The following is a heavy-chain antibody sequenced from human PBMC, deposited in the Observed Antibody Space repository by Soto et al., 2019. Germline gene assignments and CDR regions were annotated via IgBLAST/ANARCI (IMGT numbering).Heavy chain of an antibody. CDR3: ARASRGLVREGIDY. J-gene: IGHJ4*02. D-gene: IGHD6-19*01. Sequence: EVQLVESGGGLVQPGGSLRLSCAASGFTFSSYWMSWVRQAPGKGLEWVANIKQEEAEKYYVGSVKGRFTISRDNAKNSLYLQMDSLRDEDTAVYYCARASRGLVREGIDYWGQGTLVTVSS. V-gene: IGHV3-7*01. CDR2: IKQEEAEK. CDR1: GFTFSSYW.